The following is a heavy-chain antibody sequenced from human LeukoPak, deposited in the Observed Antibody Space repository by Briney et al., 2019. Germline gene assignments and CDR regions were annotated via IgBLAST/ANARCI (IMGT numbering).Heavy chain of an antibody. CDR2: IYYSGST. D-gene: IGHD6-13*01. J-gene: IGHJ5*02. V-gene: IGHV4-59*08. CDR3: ARLSSSSWYGSYNWFDP. Sequence: PSETLSLTCTVSGGSISSYYWSWIRQPPGKGLERIGYIYYSGSTNYNPSLKSRVTISVDTSKNQFSLKLSSVTAADTAVYYCARLSSSSWYGSYNWFDPWGQGTLVTVSS. CDR1: GGSISSYY.